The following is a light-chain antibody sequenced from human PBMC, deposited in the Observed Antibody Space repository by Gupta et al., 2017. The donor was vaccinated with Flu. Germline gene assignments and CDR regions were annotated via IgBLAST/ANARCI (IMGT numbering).Light chain of an antibody. V-gene: IGKV1-39*01. J-gene: IGKJ2*01. CDR1: QTVSIS. Sequence: CRASQTVSISLNWYQQKPGQAPKLLIYGASSVQSGVPSRFSGRGSGTDFTLTISSLQPEDFAVYYCQQTYSSWYTFGQGTKVEI. CDR2: GAS. CDR3: QQTYSSWYT.